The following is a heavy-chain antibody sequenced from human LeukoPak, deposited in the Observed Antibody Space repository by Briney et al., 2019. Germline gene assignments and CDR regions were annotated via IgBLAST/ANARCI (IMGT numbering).Heavy chain of an antibody. Sequence: GGTLRLSCAASGFTFSSYAINWVRQAPGKGLEWVSAISGSGGSTYYADSVKGRFTISRDNSKNTLYLQMNSLRAEDTAVYYCAKDPHKYYYDTSGYYYYFDYWGQGTLVTVSS. D-gene: IGHD3-22*01. V-gene: IGHV3-23*01. J-gene: IGHJ4*02. CDR1: GFTFSSYA. CDR3: AKDPHKYYYDTSGYYYYFDY. CDR2: ISGSGGST.